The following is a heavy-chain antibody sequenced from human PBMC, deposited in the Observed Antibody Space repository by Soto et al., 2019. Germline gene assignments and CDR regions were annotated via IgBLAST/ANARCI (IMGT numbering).Heavy chain of an antibody. Sequence: EVQLVESGGGLVQPEGSLRLSCAASGFRISSYWMSWVRQAPGKGLEWVAHIKEDGSEKLYADSVKGRFTISRDNAKNTLYLEMDSPGVEATSVYFGSSSEHSAGQHWGQGTLVTVSS. CDR1: GFRISSYW. J-gene: IGHJ4*02. CDR2: IKEDGSEK. D-gene: IGHD6-6*01. CDR3: SSSEHSAGQH. V-gene: IGHV3-7*03.